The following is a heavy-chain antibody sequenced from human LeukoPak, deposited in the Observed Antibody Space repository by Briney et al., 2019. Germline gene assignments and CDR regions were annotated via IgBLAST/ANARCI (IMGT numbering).Heavy chain of an antibody. J-gene: IGHJ4*02. Sequence: GGSLRLSCEASGLTFSNFWMTWLRQAPGKGLEWVANIKQDGSETYYLDSVRGRFTISRDNAKNSMYLQMNSLKAEDTAVYYCVGCSGGTCSDFDYWGRGTLVTVSS. V-gene: IGHV3-7*01. D-gene: IGHD2-15*01. CDR3: VGCSGGTCSDFDY. CDR2: IKQDGSET. CDR1: GLTFSNFW.